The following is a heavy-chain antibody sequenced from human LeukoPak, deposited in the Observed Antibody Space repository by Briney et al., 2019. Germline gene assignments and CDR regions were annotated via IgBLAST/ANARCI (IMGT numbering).Heavy chain of an antibody. J-gene: IGHJ3*02. CDR3: ARDRLTNDAFDI. Sequence: GGSLRLSCAASGFTFNGYWMHWVRQAPGKGLVWVSRINSDGSGTSDADFVKGRFTISRDNSKNTLYLQMNSLRAEDTAMYHCARDRLTNDAFDIWGQGTMVTVSS. D-gene: IGHD2-8*01. CDR2: INSDGSGT. V-gene: IGHV3-74*01. CDR1: GFTFNGYW.